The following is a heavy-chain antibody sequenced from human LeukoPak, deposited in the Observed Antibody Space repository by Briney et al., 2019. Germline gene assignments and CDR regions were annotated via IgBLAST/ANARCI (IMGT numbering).Heavy chain of an antibody. D-gene: IGHD5-12*01. CDR3: ARVSDIVATVDY. V-gene: IGHV4-30-4*01. CDR1: GGSISSGDYY. CDR2: IYYSGST. J-gene: IGHJ4*02. Sequence: SETLSLTCTVSGGSISSGDYYWSWIRQPPGKGLEWIGYIYYSGSTYYNPSLKSRVTISVDTSKNQFSLKLSSVTAADTAVYYCARVSDIVATVDYWGQGTLVTVSS.